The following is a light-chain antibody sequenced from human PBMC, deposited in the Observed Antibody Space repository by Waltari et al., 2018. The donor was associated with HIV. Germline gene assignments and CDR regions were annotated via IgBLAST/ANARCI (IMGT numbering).Light chain of an antibody. CDR2: DDS. J-gene: IGLJ2*01. Sequence: SYVLTQPPSVSVAPGQTARITCGGNNIGSKSVHWYQQRPGQAPWLVYDDSDRPTGLPGRCSGSNSGNTATLTIGRVEAGDEANYYCQVWDSSSDYVVFGGGTKLTVL. CDR3: QVWDSSSDYVV. V-gene: IGLV3-21*02. CDR1: NIGSKS.